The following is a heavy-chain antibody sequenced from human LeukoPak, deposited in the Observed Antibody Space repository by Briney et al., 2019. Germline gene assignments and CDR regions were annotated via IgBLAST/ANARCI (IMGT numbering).Heavy chain of an antibody. J-gene: IGHJ4*02. D-gene: IGHD4-11*01. CDR3: ARMDDYTNYYFDY. CDR2: ISSNGDRT. Sequence: GGSLRLSCAASGFTFTRFAMYWVRQAPGKGLEFVSAISSNGDRTYYARSVKGRFTISRDNAKNTVDLQMGSLRPEDMGVYFCARMDDYTNYYFDYWGQGTMVTVSS. V-gene: IGHV3-64*01. CDR1: GFTFTRFA.